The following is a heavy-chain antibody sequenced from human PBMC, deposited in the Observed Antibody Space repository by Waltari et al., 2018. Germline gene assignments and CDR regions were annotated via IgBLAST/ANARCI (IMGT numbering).Heavy chain of an antibody. V-gene: IGHV1-69*06. D-gene: IGHD3-22*01. CDR1: GGTFSSYG. J-gene: IGHJ6*02. CDR3: TGGYYESSGFSFSYTYNMDV. CDR2: IIHTVGTT. Sequence: QVQVVQSGAEVKKPGSSVRVSCKASGGTFSSYGISWVRQAPGQGLEWMGGIIHTVGTTKYPQEFQGSVTITADKSTSTAYMELSSLRSADTAVYYCTGGYYESSGFSFSYTYNMDVWGQGTTVTVSS.